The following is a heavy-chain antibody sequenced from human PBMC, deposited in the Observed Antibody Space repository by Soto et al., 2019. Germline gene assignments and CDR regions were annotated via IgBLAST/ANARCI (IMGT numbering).Heavy chain of an antibody. CDR2: IKSKTDGGTT. Sequence: EVQLVESGGGLVKPGASLRLSCAASGFTFSTAWMSWVRQAPGKGLEWVGRIKSKTDGGTTDCAAPMKGRFSISRDDSKDTLYLQMDSLKVEDTAVYYCTEGIRFWGQGTLVTVSS. D-gene: IGHD3-16*01. V-gene: IGHV3-15*01. CDR3: TEGIRF. CDR1: GFTFSTAW. J-gene: IGHJ4*02.